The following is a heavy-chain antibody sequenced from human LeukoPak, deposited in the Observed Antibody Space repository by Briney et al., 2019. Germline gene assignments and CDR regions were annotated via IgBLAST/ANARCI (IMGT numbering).Heavy chain of an antibody. CDR3: AKTHTRSMGPLSAFDI. CDR2: ISGSGGST. D-gene: IGHD3-10*01. Sequence: PGGSLRLSCAASGFTFSSYAMSWVRQAPGKGLEWVSAISGSGGSTYYADSVKGRFTISRDNSKNTLYLQMNSLRAEDTAVYYCAKTHTRSMGPLSAFDIWGQGTMVTVSS. V-gene: IGHV3-23*01. J-gene: IGHJ3*02. CDR1: GFTFSSYA.